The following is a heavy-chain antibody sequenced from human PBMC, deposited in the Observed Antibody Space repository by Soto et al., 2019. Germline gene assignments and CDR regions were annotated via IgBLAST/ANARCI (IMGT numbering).Heavy chain of an antibody. CDR1: GFNFGNYA. V-gene: IGHV3-9*01. J-gene: IGHJ4*02. Sequence: VLLVESGGGLVQPGRSLRLSCAVSGFNFGNYAMHWVRQAPGKGLEWVAAINRNSDKVAYAGSVLGRFTIFRDSAKSPLHVEMTDLTAEERALYYCAKDKGGTPYYIDSWGQGMLVAVSS. CDR3: AKDKGGTPYYIDS. CDR2: INRNSDKV.